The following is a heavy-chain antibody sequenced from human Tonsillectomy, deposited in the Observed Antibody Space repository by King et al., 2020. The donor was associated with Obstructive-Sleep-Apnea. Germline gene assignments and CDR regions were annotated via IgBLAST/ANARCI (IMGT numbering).Heavy chain of an antibody. CDR2: IKQDGSEK. D-gene: IGHD3-3*01. CDR3: ARVMRITIFGVVISPYYFDY. J-gene: IGHJ4*02. Sequence: VQLVESRGGLVQTGGSLRLSCAASGFTFSSYWMTWVRQAPGKGLEWVANIKQDGSEKYYVDSVKGRFTISRDNAKNSLYLQMNSLRAEDTAVYYCARVMRITIFGVVISPYYFDYWGQGTLVTVSS. V-gene: IGHV3-7*03. CDR1: GFTFSSYW.